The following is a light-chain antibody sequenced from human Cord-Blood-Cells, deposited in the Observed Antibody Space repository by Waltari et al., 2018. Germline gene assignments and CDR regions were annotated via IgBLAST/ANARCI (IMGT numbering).Light chain of an antibody. CDR3: QQYYSTPFT. Sequence: DIVMTQSPDSLAVSLGERATINCKSSQSVLYSSNNKNYLAWYQQKPGQPPQLLIYWASTRESGVPDRFSGSGSWTDFTLTSSSLQAEDVAVYSCQQYYSTPFTFGPGTKVDIK. CDR2: WAS. CDR1: QSVLYSSNNKNY. V-gene: IGKV4-1*01. J-gene: IGKJ3*01.